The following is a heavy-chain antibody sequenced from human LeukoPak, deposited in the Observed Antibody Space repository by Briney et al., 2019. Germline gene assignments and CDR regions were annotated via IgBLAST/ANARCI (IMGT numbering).Heavy chain of an antibody. CDR3: AKDTAAMYYYYGMDV. V-gene: IGHV3-21*01. CDR2: ISSSSSYI. Sequence: SGGSLRLSCAASGFTFSSYSMNWVRQAPGKGLEWVSSISSSSSYIYYADSVKGRFTISRDNSKNTLYLQMNSLRAEDTAVYYCAKDTAAMYYYYGMDVWGQGTTVTVSS. D-gene: IGHD2-2*01. J-gene: IGHJ6*02. CDR1: GFTFSSYS.